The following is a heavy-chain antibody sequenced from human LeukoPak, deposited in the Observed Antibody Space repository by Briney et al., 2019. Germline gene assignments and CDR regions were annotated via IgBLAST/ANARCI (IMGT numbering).Heavy chain of an antibody. CDR3: ARVVDDYSDYWFDP. CDR1: GGSISSGSYY. CDR2: IYTSGST. Sequence: SETLSLTCTVSGGSISSGSYYWSWIRQPAGKGLEWIGRIYTSGSTNYNPSLKSRVTISVDTSKSQFSLKLSSVTAADTAVYYCARVVDDYSDYWFDPWGQGTLVTVSS. V-gene: IGHV4-61*02. J-gene: IGHJ5*02. D-gene: IGHD4-11*01.